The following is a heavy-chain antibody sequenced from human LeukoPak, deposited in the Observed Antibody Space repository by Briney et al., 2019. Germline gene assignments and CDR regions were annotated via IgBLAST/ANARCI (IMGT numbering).Heavy chain of an antibody. CDR1: GYSFTTYW. CDR2: INPGDSDT. V-gene: IGHV5-51*01. J-gene: IGHJ4*02. D-gene: IGHD3-22*01. Sequence: GESLKISCKGSGYSFTTYWIACVRQMPGKGLEWMGIINPGDSDTRYSPSFQGQVTISADKSISTAYLQWSSLKASDTAMYYCTMRYDRTGYSDYWGQGTLVTVSS. CDR3: TMRYDRTGYSDY.